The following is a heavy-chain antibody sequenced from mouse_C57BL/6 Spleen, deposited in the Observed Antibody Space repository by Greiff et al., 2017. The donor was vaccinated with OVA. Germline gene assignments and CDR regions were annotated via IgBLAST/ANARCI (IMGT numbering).Heavy chain of an antibody. Sequence: QVQLQQPGAELVKPGASVKMSCKASGYTFTSYWITWVKQRPGQGLEWIGDIYPGSGSTNYNEKFKSKATLTVATSSSTADMQLSSLTSEDSAVYYCARGIDYDYAMDYWGQGTSVTVSS. CDR3: ARGIDYDYAMDY. D-gene: IGHD2-4*01. CDR2: IYPGSGST. J-gene: IGHJ4*01. V-gene: IGHV1-55*01. CDR1: GYTFTSYW.